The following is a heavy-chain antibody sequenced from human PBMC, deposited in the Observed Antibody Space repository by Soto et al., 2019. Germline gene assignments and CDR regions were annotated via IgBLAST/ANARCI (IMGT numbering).Heavy chain of an antibody. D-gene: IGHD6-13*01. CDR1: GGSISSGDYY. J-gene: IGHJ6*02. CDR2: IYYSGST. Sequence: PSETLSLTCTVSGGSISSGDYYWSWIRQPPGKGLEWIGYIYYSGSTYYNPSLKSRVTISVDTSKNQFSLKLSSVTAADTAVYYCARQQLVPYYSYGMDVWGQGTTVTVSS. V-gene: IGHV4-30-4*01. CDR3: ARQQLVPYYSYGMDV.